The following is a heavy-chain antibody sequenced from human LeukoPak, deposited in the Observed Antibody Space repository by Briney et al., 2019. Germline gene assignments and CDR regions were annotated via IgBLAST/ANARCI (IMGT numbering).Heavy chain of an antibody. D-gene: IGHD3-10*01. V-gene: IGHV3-15*01. CDR1: GFTFSNAW. CDR2: IKSKTDGGTT. J-gene: IGHJ4*02. CDR3: TTAPFWFGELLWQKEIDY. Sequence: PGGSLRLSCAASGFTFSNAWMSWVRQAPGKGLEWVGRIKSKTDGGTTDYAAPVKGRFTISRDDSKNTLYLQMNSLKTEDTAVYYCTTAPFWFGELLWQKEIDYWGQGTLVTVSS.